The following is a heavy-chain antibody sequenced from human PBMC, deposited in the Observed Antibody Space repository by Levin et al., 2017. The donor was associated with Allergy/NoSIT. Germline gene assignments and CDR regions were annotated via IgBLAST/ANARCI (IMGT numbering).Heavy chain of an antibody. CDR3: AKGYSSGRGAFDI. J-gene: IGHJ3*02. CDR1: GFIFSSYS. CDR2: ISSSSSSI. Sequence: TGESLKISCAASGFIFSSYSMNWVRQAPGKGLEWVSYISSSSSSIYYADSVKGRFTISRDNAKNSLYLQMNSLRAEDTAVYYCAKGYSSGRGAFDIWGQGTMVTVSS. D-gene: IGHD6-19*01. V-gene: IGHV3-48*01.